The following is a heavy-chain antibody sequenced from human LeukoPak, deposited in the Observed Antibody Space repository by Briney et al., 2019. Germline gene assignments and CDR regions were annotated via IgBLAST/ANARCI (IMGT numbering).Heavy chain of an antibody. CDR1: GFTFSSYS. CDR2: ISSSSSYI. J-gene: IGHJ5*02. D-gene: IGHD6-13*01. Sequence: GGSLRLSCAASGFTFSSYSMNWVRQAPGKGLEWVSSISSSSSYIYYADSVKGRFTISRDNAKNSLYLQMNSLRAEDTAVYYCARDPYSSSWYHNLNWFDPWGQGTLVTVSS. V-gene: IGHV3-21*01. CDR3: ARDPYSSSWYHNLNWFDP.